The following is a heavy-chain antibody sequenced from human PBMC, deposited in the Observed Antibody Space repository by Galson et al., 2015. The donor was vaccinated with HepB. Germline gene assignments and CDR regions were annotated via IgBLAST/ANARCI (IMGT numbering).Heavy chain of an antibody. J-gene: IGHJ4*02. CDR1: GYTFTSYD. D-gene: IGHD6-6*01. CDR2: MNPNSGNT. V-gene: IGHV1-8*01. CDR3: ARPRIAARLLNDY. Sequence: SVKVSCKASGYTFTSYDINWVRQATGQGLEWMGWMNPNSGNTGYAQKFQGRVTMTRNTSISTAYMELSSLRSEDTAVYYCARPRIAARLLNDYWGQGTLVTVSS.